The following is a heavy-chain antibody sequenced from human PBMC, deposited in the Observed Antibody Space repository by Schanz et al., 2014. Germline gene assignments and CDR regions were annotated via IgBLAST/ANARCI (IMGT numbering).Heavy chain of an antibody. V-gene: IGHV3-30*03. CDR1: GFTFSNFG. Sequence: QVQLVESGGGVVQPGRSLRLSCAASGFTFSNFGLHWVRQAPGKGLNWVAVISSDGTNKYYADSVQGRFTLSKDFSKDTLYLQLTSLRPEDTAVYYCVRLATSKSRLGDAVDIWGQGTMVTVSS. J-gene: IGHJ3*02. CDR3: VRLATSKSRLGDAVDI. CDR2: ISSDGTNK. D-gene: IGHD6-6*01.